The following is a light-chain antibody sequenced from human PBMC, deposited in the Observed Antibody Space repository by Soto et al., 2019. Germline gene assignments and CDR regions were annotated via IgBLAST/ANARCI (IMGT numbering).Light chain of an antibody. J-gene: IGKJ1*01. V-gene: IGKV1-39*01. CDR2: AAS. CDR1: QSISSY. CDR3: QQSYSTPQT. Sequence: DIQMTQSPSSLSASVGDRVTITCRANQSISSYLNWYQQKPGKAPKLLIYAASSLQSGVPSRFSGSGSGTDFTLTISRQQPEDFSTYYCQQSYSTPQTFGQGTKVEIK.